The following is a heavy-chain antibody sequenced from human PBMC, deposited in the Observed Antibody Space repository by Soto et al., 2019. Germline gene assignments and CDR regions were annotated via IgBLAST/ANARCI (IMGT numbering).Heavy chain of an antibody. D-gene: IGHD5-12*01. CDR2: INSDGSST. Sequence: LRLSCAASGFTFSSYWMHWVRQAPGKGLVWVSRINSDGSSTSYADSVKGRFTISRDNAKNTLYLQMNGLRAEDTAVYYCARDSVDSNHIRVFDYWGQGTLVTVSS. J-gene: IGHJ4*02. V-gene: IGHV3-74*01. CDR3: ARDSVDSNHIRVFDY. CDR1: GFTFSSYW.